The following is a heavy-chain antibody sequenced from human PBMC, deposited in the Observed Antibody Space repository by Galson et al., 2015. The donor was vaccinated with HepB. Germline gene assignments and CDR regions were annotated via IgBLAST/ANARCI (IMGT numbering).Heavy chain of an antibody. CDR2: ISYDGSNK. J-gene: IGHJ6*02. CDR3: ARDLSPYYGSQYKYYGMDV. V-gene: IGHV3-30*04. CDR1: GFTFSSYA. D-gene: IGHD3-10*01. Sequence: SLRLSCAASGFTFSSYAMHWVRQAPGKGLEWVAVISYDGSNKYYADSVKGRFTISRDNSKNTLYLQMNSLRAEDSAVYYCARDLSPYYGSQYKYYGMDVWGQGTTVTVSS.